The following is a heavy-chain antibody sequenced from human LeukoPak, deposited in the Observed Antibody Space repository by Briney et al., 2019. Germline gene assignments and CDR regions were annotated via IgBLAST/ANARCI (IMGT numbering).Heavy chain of an antibody. CDR2: IRYNGNNQ. CDR1: GFTFNNYG. CDR3: AKDSAFYYIDV. V-gene: IGHV3-30*02. D-gene: IGHD3-10*01. Sequence: VGSLRLSCAASGFTFNNYGMHWVRQAPGKGLEWVAFIRYNGNNQYYADSVKGRFTISRDNSKNTLYLQMNSLKGDDTAVYYCAKDSAFYYIDVWGKGTTVIISS. J-gene: IGHJ6*03.